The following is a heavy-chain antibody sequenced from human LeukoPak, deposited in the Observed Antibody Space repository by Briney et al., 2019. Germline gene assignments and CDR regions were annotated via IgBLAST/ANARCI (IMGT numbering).Heavy chain of an antibody. J-gene: IGHJ4*02. CDR3: AKEGVPVAVAGHFDY. V-gene: IGHV3-23*01. CDR1: GFTFSSYA. D-gene: IGHD6-19*01. Sequence: PGGSLRLSCAASGFTFSSYAMSWVRQAPGKGLEWVSAISGRGGSTYYADSVKGRFTISRDNSKNTLYPQMNSLRAEDTAVYYCAKEGVPVAVAGHFDYWGQGTLVTVSS. CDR2: ISGRGGST.